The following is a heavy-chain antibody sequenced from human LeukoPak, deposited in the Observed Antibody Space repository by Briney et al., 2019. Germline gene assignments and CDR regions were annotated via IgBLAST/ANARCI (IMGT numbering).Heavy chain of an antibody. CDR1: GFTFSSYR. CDR2: IKQDGSEK. CDR3: ASHTAARENDAFDI. D-gene: IGHD6-6*01. Sequence: GGSLRLSCAASGFTFSSYRISWVRQAPGKGLEWVANIKQDGSEKYYVDSVKGRFTISRDNAKNSLYLQMNSLRAEDTAVYYCASHTAARENDAFDIWAKGQWSPSLQ. J-gene: IGHJ3*02. V-gene: IGHV3-7*01.